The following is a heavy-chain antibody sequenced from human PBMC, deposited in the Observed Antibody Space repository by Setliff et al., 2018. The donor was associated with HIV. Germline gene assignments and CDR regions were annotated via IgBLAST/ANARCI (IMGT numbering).Heavy chain of an antibody. CDR2: ISAYNGNT. CDR3: ARGPYYDSNGYHLSSDY. CDR1: GYTFTSYG. V-gene: IGHV1-18*01. J-gene: IGHJ4*02. Sequence: GASVKVSCKASGYTFTSYGISWVRQAPGQGLEWMGWISAYNGNTNYAQKLQGRVTMTTDTSTSTAYMELRSLRSDDTAVYYCARGPYYDSNGYHLSSDYWGQGTLVTVSS. D-gene: IGHD3-22*01.